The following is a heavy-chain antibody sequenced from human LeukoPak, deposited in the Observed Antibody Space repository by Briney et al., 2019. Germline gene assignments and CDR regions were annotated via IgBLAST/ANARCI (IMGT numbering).Heavy chain of an antibody. CDR3: ARATQSAAGYFQH. CDR1: GGTFSSYA. D-gene: IGHD6-13*01. J-gene: IGHJ1*01. V-gene: IGHV1-69*05. Sequence: SVKVSCKASGGTFSSYAISWVRQAPGQGLEWMGGIIPIFGTANYAQKFQGRVTITTDESTSTAYMELSSLRAEDTAVYYCARATQSAAGYFQHWGQGTLVTVSS. CDR2: IIPIFGTA.